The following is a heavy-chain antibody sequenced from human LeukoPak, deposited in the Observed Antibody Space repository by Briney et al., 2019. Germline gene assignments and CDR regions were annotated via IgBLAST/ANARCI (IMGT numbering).Heavy chain of an antibody. V-gene: IGHV1-46*01. CDR2: INPSGGTT. J-gene: IGHJ3*02. Sequence: SVKVSCKASGYTFTGYFIDWVRQAPGQGLEWMGIINPSGGTTSYAQKFQGRVTMTRDTSTSTVYMGLSSLRSEDTAVYYCASLAGTVLDDAFDIWDQGTMVTVSS. D-gene: IGHD6-19*01. CDR1: GYTFTGYF. CDR3: ASLAGTVLDDAFDI.